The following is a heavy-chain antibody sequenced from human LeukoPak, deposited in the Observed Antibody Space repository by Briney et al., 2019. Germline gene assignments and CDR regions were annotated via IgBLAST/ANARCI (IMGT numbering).Heavy chain of an antibody. CDR3: ARGLPYSSSSWGVYYFDY. J-gene: IGHJ4*02. CDR1: VSTFTIYG. Sequence: ASATVSFTASVSTFTIYGISWVRQAPGQGRGWRGWISAYNGNTNYAQKLQGRVTMTTDTSTSTAYMELRSLRSDDTAGYYCARGLPYSSSSWGVYYFDYWGQGTLVTVSS. D-gene: IGHD6-6*01. V-gene: IGHV1-18*01. CDR2: ISAYNGNT.